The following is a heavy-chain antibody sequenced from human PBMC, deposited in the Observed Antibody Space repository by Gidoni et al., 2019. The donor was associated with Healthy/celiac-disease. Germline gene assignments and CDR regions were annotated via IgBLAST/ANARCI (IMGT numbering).Heavy chain of an antibody. V-gene: IGHV1-18*01. CDR2: ISAYNGNT. J-gene: IGHJ4*02. Sequence: QVQLVHSGAEVKQPGPSVKVSCKASGYTFTSHGISWGRQAHGQVLEWMGWISAYNGNTNYVQKLQGRVTMTRDTSTSRAYMGQRSLRADERAVYYGAGGPVDTAMVTLDYWGQGTLVTVSS. CDR1: GYTFTSHG. CDR3: AGGPVDTAMVTLDY. D-gene: IGHD5-18*01.